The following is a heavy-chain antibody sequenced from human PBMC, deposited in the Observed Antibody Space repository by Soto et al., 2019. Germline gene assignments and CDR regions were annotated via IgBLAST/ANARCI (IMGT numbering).Heavy chain of an antibody. J-gene: IGHJ4*02. CDR2: IYRSGTT. CDR3: ARPHSWSYYSAVNC. CDR1: NFSISSGYY. Sequence: PSETLSLTCVVSNFSISSGYYWGWLRQSPGKGLEWIASIYRSGTTSYNPSLKSRVTISVDPSKNQFSLMLTAVTAADADVYYCARPHSWSYYSAVNCWGQGTLFTVS. D-gene: IGHD1-26*01. V-gene: IGHV4-38-2*01.